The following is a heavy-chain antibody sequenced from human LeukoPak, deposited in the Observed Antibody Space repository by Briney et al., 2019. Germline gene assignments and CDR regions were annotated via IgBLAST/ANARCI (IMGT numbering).Heavy chain of an antibody. CDR3: ATQLSSGWPLRHLPFDY. CDR2: ISAYNGNT. D-gene: IGHD3-22*01. J-gene: IGHJ4*02. CDR1: GYTFTSFG. Sequence: ASVKVSCKASGYTFTSFGINWVRQAPGQGLEWMGWISAYNGNTNYAQKLQGRVTMTTDTSTSTAYMELRGLRSDDTAVYYCATQLSSGWPLRHLPFDYWGQGTLPTVSS. V-gene: IGHV1-18*01.